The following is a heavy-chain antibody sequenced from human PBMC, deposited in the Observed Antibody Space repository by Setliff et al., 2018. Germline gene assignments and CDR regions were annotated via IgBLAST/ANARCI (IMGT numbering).Heavy chain of an antibody. D-gene: IGHD6-19*01. CDR3: ANHNPARRAVAGTPLDY. CDR2: LSGSGSNT. CDR1: GFSFGSYA. Sequence: GGSLRLSCVASGFSFGSYAMSWVRQAPGKGLEWVSALSGSGSNTFYADSVKGRFTISRDNSKKTLYLQMNSLRAEDTAVYYCANHNPARRAVAGTPLDYWGQGTLVTVSS. J-gene: IGHJ4*02. V-gene: IGHV3-23*01.